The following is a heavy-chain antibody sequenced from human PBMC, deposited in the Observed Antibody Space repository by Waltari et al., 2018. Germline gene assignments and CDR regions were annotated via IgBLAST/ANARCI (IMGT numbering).Heavy chain of an antibody. V-gene: IGHV3-53*01. D-gene: IGHD6-19*01. CDR1: GFTVSSNY. CDR2: IYSGGST. J-gene: IGHJ4*02. CDR3: ARRSSGWYGSNY. Sequence: EVQLVESGGGLIQPGGSLRLSCAASGFTVSSNYMSWVRQAPGKGLELVSVIYSGGSTYYADSVKGRFTISRDNSKNTLYLQMNSPRAEDTAVYYCARRSSGWYGSNYWGQGTLVTVSS.